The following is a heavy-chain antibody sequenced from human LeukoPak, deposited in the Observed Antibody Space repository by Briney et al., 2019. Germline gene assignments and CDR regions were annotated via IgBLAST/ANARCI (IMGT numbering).Heavy chain of an antibody. J-gene: IGHJ5*02. D-gene: IGHD5-24*01. V-gene: IGHV3-48*03. CDR1: GFTFSSYE. CDR3: ARDGYNYWFDP. Sequence: GGSLRLSCAASGFTFSSYEMNWVRQAPGKGLEWVSYISSSGSTIYYADSVKGRFTISRDNAKNSLYLQMNSLRAEDTAVYYCARDGYNYWFDPWGQGTLVTVSS. CDR2: ISSSGSTI.